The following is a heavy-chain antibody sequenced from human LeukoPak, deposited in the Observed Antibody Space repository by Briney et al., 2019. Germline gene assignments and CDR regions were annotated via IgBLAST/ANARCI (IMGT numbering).Heavy chain of an antibody. V-gene: IGHV3-23*01. CDR1: GFTFSSYA. CDR3: AKYSGYGGNRPFDY. CDR2: ISGSGGST. Sequence: GGSLRLSCAASGFTFSSYAMSWVRQAPGEGLEWVSVISGSGGSTYYADSVKGRFTISRDNSKNTLYLQMNSLRAEDTAVYSCAKYSGYGGNRPFDYRGQGTLVTVSS. J-gene: IGHJ4*02. D-gene: IGHD4-23*01.